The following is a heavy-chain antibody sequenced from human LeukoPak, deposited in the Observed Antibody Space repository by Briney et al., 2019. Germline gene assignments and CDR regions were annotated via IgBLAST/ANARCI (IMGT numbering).Heavy chain of an antibody. V-gene: IGHV6-1*01. CDR2: TYYRSKWNN. J-gene: IGHJ4*02. D-gene: IGHD3-16*01. Sequence: SRTLSLTCAISGDRVSSKSAGWTWIRQSPSRGLEWLGRTYYRSKWNNDYAASVESRISINADISKNQFSLHLNSVTLEDTAVYYCAREGKGEQAGLFDYWGQGTLVTVSS. CDR1: GDRVSSKSAG. CDR3: AREGKGEQAGLFDY.